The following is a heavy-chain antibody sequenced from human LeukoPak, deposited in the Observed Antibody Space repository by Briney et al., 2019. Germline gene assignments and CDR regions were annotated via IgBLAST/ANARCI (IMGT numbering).Heavy chain of an antibody. V-gene: IGHV3-23*01. D-gene: IGHD5-12*01. CDR1: GFTFSTYA. Sequence: GGSLRLSCAASGFTFSTYAMSWVRQAPGKGLEWVSAISANGGSTFYADSVKGRFTVSRDSSKDTLYLQMNSLRAEDTAVYFCARKALGYRLAYGDYRGQGTLVTVSS. CDR3: ARKALGYRLAYGDY. CDR2: ISANGGST. J-gene: IGHJ4*02.